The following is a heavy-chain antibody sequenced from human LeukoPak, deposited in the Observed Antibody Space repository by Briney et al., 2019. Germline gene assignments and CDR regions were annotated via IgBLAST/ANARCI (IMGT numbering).Heavy chain of an antibody. CDR2: INPSGGST. Sequence: ASVKVSCKASGYTLTSSYIHWVRQAPGQGLEWMGIINPSGGSTTYAQKFQGRVTMTRDTSTSTVYMELTSLRSEDTAVYYCAKGRSDFFAYYYLDVWGKGTTVTVSS. J-gene: IGHJ6*03. V-gene: IGHV1-46*03. CDR1: GYTLTSSY. D-gene: IGHD2-21*02. CDR3: AKGRSDFFAYYYLDV.